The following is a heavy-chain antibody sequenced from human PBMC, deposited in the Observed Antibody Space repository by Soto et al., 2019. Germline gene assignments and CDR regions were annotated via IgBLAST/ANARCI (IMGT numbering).Heavy chain of an antibody. CDR1: GGSITTTASY. CDR3: AKGGESSKWFDP. J-gene: IGHJ5*02. CDR2: ISYSGVT. V-gene: IGHV4-31*03. Sequence: QVQLQESGPGLVKPSQTLSLTCTVSGGSITTTASYWSWIRQHPEKGLEWIGYISYSGVTNYSPSLSSRVSISADTSKNQFSLKMSSLTAADTAVYYCAKGGESSKWFDPWGRGTLVVVSS.